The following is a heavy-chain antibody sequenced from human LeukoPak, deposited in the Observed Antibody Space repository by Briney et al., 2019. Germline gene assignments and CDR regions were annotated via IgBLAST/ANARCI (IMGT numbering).Heavy chain of an antibody. D-gene: IGHD2-2*01. Sequence: GSSVKVSCKASGYTFTGYYMHWVRQAPGQRLEWMGWINPNSGGTNYAQKFQGRVTMTRDTSISTAYMELSRLRSDDTAVYYCARDSVVVVPAAIPEYFQHWGQGTLVTVSS. V-gene: IGHV1-2*02. CDR1: GYTFTGYY. CDR3: ARDSVVVVPAAIPEYFQH. CDR2: INPNSGGT. J-gene: IGHJ1*01.